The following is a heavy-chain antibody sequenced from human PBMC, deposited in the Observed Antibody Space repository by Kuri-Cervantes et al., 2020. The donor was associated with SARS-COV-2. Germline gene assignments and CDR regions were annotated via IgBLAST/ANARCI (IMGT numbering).Heavy chain of an antibody. CDR3: VKDPKGFGVSFLVAAFDI. CDR1: GFSFSSYA. Sequence: GESLKISCSASGFSFSSYAMHWVRQPPGKGLEYVSAISSNGGGTYYADSVKGRFTISRDNSKSTLYLQMSSLRAEDTAVYYCVKDPKGFGVSFLVAAFDIWGQGTMVTVSS. V-gene: IGHV3-64D*08. J-gene: IGHJ3*02. CDR2: ISSNGGGT. D-gene: IGHD3-3*02.